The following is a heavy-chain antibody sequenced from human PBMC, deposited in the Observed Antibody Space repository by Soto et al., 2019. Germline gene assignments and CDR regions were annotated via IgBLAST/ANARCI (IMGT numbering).Heavy chain of an antibody. CDR2: ISYDGSNK. Sequence: QVQLVESGGGVVQPGRSLRLSCAASRFTFSSYGMHWVRQAAGKGLEWVAVISYDGSNKYYADSVKGRFTISRDNSKNTLYLQMNSLRAEDTAVYYCAKDVVVGATTGLGDYYYYYGMDVWGQGTTVTVSS. J-gene: IGHJ6*02. V-gene: IGHV3-30*18. CDR3: AKDVVVGATTGLGDYYYYYGMDV. CDR1: RFTFSSYG. D-gene: IGHD1-26*01.